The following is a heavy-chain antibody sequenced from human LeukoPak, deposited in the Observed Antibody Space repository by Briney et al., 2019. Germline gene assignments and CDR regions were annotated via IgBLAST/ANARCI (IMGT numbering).Heavy chain of an antibody. CDR2: ISSSGSTI. CDR3: ARGWKYYFDY. Sequence: GGSLRLSCAASGFTFSSYEMNWVRQAPGKGLEWVSYISSSGSTIYYEDSVKGRFTISRDNAKNSLYLQMNSLRAEDTAVYYCARGWKYYFDYWGQGTLVTVSS. J-gene: IGHJ4*02. CDR1: GFTFSSYE. D-gene: IGHD1-1*01. V-gene: IGHV3-48*03.